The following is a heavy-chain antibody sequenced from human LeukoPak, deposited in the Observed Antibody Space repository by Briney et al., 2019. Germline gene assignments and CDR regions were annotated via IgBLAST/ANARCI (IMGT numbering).Heavy chain of an antibody. D-gene: IGHD3-16*01. J-gene: IGHJ3*02. CDR2: IFPSGGEI. CDR1: GFTFSTFA. CDR3: ARVGAVGGVFRAFDI. V-gene: IGHV3-23*01. Sequence: GGSLRLSCAASGFTFSTFAMIWVRQPPGKGLEWVSSIFPSGGEIHYADSVRGRFTISRDNSKSTLSLQMNSLRAEDTAVYYCARVGAVGGVFRAFDIWGQGTMVTVSS.